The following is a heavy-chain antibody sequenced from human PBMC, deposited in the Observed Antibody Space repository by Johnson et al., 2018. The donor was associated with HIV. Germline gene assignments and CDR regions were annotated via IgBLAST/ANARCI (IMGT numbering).Heavy chain of an antibody. CDR3: AREVRKAVAGNFDI. CDR1: GFTFSSNY. CDR2: IYSGGST. D-gene: IGHD6-19*01. Sequence: VQLVESGGGLVQPGGSLRLSCAASGFTFSSNYMSWVRQAPGKGLEWVSIIYSGGSTYYADSVKGRFTISRDNSKDTLYLEMNSLRAEDTAVYYCAREVRKAVAGNFDIWGQGTMVTVSS. J-gene: IGHJ3*02. V-gene: IGHV3-66*01.